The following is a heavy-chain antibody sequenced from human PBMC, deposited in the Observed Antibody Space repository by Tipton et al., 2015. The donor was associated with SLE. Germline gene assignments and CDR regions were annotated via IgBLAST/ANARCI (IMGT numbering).Heavy chain of an antibody. J-gene: IGHJ6*03. CDR2: IVYNGNT. D-gene: IGHD6-13*01. CDR3: ARLQGNYYYFMDV. CDR1: GGSMSSTAVYY. V-gene: IGHV4-31*03. Sequence: TLSLTCSVSGGSMSSTAVYYWGWVRQHTAKGLEWIGHIVYNGNTYYSPSLKSRLSLSRDSSKNQFSLRLNSVTAADTAVYFCARLQGNYYYFMDVWGVGITVTVSS.